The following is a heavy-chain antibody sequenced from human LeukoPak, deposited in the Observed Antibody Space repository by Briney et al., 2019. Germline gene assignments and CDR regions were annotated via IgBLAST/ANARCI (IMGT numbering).Heavy chain of an antibody. V-gene: IGHV1-2*02. Sequence: ASVKVFCKASGYTLTDHYMHWLRWAPGQGLEWMGWINPQNGATVYAKKFQGRVTMTRDTPVSTLYMELRNLRSDDTGVYYCAKEGYSNGPDPWGPGSLVTVSS. CDR2: INPQNGAT. CDR3: AKEGYSNGPDP. CDR1: GYTLTDHY. D-gene: IGHD4-11*01. J-gene: IGHJ5*02.